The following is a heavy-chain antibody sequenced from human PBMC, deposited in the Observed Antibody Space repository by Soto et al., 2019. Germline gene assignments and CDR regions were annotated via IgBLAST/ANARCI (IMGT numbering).Heavy chain of an antibody. Sequence: GGSLRLSCAASGFTFSSYAMHWVRQAPGKGLEWVAVISYDGSNKYYADSVKGRFTISRDNSKNTLYLQMNSLRAEDTAVYYCAREFGYYYDSSGSFDPWGQGTLVTVSS. CDR1: GFTFSSYA. CDR2: ISYDGSNK. CDR3: AREFGYYYDSSGSFDP. J-gene: IGHJ5*02. V-gene: IGHV3-30-3*01. D-gene: IGHD3-22*01.